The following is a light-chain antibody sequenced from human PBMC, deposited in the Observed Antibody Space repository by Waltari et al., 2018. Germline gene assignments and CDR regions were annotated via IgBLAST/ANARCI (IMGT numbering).Light chain of an antibody. CDR3: QQTYTTPYT. CDR1: QSINSY. J-gene: IGKJ2*01. V-gene: IGKV1-39*01. CDR2: GTS. Sequence: DIQLTQSPSSLSASPRDRVAITCRASQSINSYLNWYQQKPGKAPNLLIYGTSSLQSGVPSRFSGSGSGTDFSLTINSLQPEDFAAYYCQQTYTTPYTFGQGTKLEIK.